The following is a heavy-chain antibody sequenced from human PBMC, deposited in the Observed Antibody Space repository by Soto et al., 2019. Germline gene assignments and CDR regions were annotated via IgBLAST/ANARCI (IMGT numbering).Heavy chain of an antibody. J-gene: IGHJ4*02. CDR2: IIPIFGTA. D-gene: IGHD3-22*01. CDR1: GGTFSSYA. CDR3: ASLDYYDSSRPLRNYFDY. Sequence: QVQLVQSGAEVKKPGSSVKVSCKASGGTFSSYAISWVRQAPGQGLEWVGGIIPIFGTANYAEKFQGRVTITADESTRTAYLELSRLRSEDKAVYCCASLDYYDSSRPLRNYFDYWGQGTLVTVSS. V-gene: IGHV1-69*01.